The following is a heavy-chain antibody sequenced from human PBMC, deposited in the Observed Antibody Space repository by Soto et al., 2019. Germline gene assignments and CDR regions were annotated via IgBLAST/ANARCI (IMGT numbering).Heavy chain of an antibody. Sequence: QMQLVESGGGVVQPGRSLRLSCAASGFTFSSYAMHWVRQAPGKGLEWVAVISYDGSNKYYADSVKGRFTISRDNSKNTLYLQMNSLRAEDTAVYYCARGGSKVAARGHYWGQGTLVTVSS. V-gene: IGHV3-30-3*01. CDR3: ARGGSKVAARGHY. D-gene: IGHD6-6*01. CDR2: ISYDGSNK. CDR1: GFTFSSYA. J-gene: IGHJ4*02.